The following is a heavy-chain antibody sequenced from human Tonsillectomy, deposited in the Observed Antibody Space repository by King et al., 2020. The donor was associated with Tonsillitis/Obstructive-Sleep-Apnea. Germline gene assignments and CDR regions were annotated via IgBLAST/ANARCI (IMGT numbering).Heavy chain of an antibody. CDR1: GLTFSGYG. V-gene: IGHV3-33*01. J-gene: IGHJ4*02. D-gene: IGHD3-10*01. CDR3: ARDKDYGSGLLEK. CDR2: IWYDGSKK. Sequence: VQLVESGGGVVQPGRSLRLSCGASGLTFSGYGMHWVRQAPGKGLEWVAVIWYDGSKKYYADSVRGRFTISRDNSKNTLYLQMNSLIVEDSALYFCARDKDYGSGLLEKWGQGTLVTVSS.